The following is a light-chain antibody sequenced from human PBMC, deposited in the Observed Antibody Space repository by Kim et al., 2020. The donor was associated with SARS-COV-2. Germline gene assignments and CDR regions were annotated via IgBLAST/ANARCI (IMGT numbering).Light chain of an antibody. CDR1: KLGDKY. CDR2: QDS. J-gene: IGLJ3*02. V-gene: IGLV3-1*01. CDR3: QAWDSSTAV. Sequence: SYELTQPPSVSVSPGQTASITSSGDKLGDKYACWYQQKPGQSPVLVIYQDSKRPSGIPERFSGSNSGNTATLTISGTQAMDEADYYCQAWDSSTAVFGGGTQLTVL.